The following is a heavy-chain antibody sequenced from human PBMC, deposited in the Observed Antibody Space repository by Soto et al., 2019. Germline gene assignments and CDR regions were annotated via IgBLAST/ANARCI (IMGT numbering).Heavy chain of an antibody. V-gene: IGHV3-30-3*01. CDR3: ARDRVDCTNGVCYTSAYYYYYGMDV. Sequence: PGGSLRLSCAASGFTFSSYAMHWVRQAPGKGLEWVAVISYDGSNKYYADSVKGRFTISRDNSKNTLYLQMNSLRAEDTAVYYCARDRVDCTNGVCYTSAYYYYYGMDVWGQGTTVTSP. J-gene: IGHJ6*02. D-gene: IGHD2-8*01. CDR1: GFTFSSYA. CDR2: ISYDGSNK.